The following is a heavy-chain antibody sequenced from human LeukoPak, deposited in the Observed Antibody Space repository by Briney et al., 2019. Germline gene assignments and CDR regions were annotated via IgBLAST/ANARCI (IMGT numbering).Heavy chain of an antibody. D-gene: IGHD1-14*01. CDR3: ARIGSATTHFDP. Sequence: KTGGSLRLSCAASGFTFSDYYMSRIRQAPGKGLEWVSYISSSGSTIYYADSVKGRFTISRDNAKNSLYLQMNSLRAEDSAVYYCARIGSATTHFDPWGKGTLVTVSS. J-gene: IGHJ5*02. CDR1: GFTFSDYY. V-gene: IGHV3-11*04. CDR2: ISSSGSTI.